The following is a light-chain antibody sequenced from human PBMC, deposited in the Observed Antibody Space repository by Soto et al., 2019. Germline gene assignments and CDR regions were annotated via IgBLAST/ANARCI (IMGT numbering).Light chain of an antibody. CDR1: SSNIGSNT. J-gene: IGLJ1*01. CDR2: NNN. CDR3: AAWDDSLNGLV. V-gene: IGLV1-44*01. Sequence: QSVLTQPPSASGTPGQRVTISCSGSSSNIGSNTVNWYQQLPGTAPKLLIYNNNQRPSGVPDRFSGSKSGTSASLAISGLHSEDEADYYCAAWDDSLNGLVFGTGTKVT.